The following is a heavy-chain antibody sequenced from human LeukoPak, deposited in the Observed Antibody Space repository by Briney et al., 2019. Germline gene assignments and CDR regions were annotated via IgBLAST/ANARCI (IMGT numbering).Heavy chain of an antibody. J-gene: IGHJ4*02. Sequence: PSETLSLTCTVSGGSISSYYWSWIRQPPGKGLEWIGEINHSGSTNYNPSLKSRVTISVDTSKNQFSLKLSSVTAADTAVYYCARGHRYATVTTAAYWGQGTLVTVSS. CDR3: ARGHRYATVTTAAY. D-gene: IGHD4-17*01. V-gene: IGHV4-34*01. CDR1: GGSISSYY. CDR2: INHSGST.